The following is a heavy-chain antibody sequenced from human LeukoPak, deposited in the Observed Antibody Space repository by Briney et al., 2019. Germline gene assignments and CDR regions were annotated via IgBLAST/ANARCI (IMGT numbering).Heavy chain of an antibody. CDR2: VNSDGSDT. Sequence: GGSLRLSCAASDFTFSDYWMNWVRQVPGKGLVWVARVNSDGSDTIYADSVEGRFTISRDNSKNTLYLQMNSLRAEDTAVYYCARDTAMGGFDYWGQGTLVTVSS. D-gene: IGHD5-18*01. V-gene: IGHV3-74*01. J-gene: IGHJ4*02. CDR1: DFTFSDYW. CDR3: ARDTAMGGFDY.